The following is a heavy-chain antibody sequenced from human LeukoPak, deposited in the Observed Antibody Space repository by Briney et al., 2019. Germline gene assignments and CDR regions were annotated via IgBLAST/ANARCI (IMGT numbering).Heavy chain of an antibody. CDR3: ARQSDPYYHYGLDF. CDR1: GGSKKNYY. CDR2: VYYTGTT. Sequence: PSETLTLTCALSGGSKKNYYWSWIRQPLGKGLEWIGYVYYTGTTSYNPSLKSRVTISVETPKNQFSLTLNSVTAADTAVYHCARQSDPYYHYGLDFWGQGTTVIVSS. J-gene: IGHJ6*02. V-gene: IGHV4-59*01.